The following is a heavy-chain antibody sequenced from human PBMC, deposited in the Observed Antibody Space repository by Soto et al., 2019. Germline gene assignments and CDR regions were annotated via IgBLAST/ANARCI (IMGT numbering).Heavy chain of an antibody. V-gene: IGHV4-31*03. CDR1: GDYGVERNYY. J-gene: IGHJ6*02. CDR3: ARDKGYHDFWRASHFYYCLDV. CDR2: IYYNGIT. Sequence: SETLSLTSSVAGDYGVERNYYWTLIRQRPGKGLEWLGNIYYNGITFYNSSLKSRLTISIDTSKNQFSLKVTSVTAADTAMYFCARDKGYHDFWRASHFYYCLDVSGQGPTVTVSS. D-gene: IGHD3-3*01.